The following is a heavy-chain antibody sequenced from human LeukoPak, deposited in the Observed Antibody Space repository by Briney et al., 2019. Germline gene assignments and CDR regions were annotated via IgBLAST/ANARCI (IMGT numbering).Heavy chain of an antibody. CDR2: ISGSGGST. Sequence: GESLRLSCAASGLTFSSYAMSWVRQAPGKGLEWVSAISGSGGSTYYADSVKGRFTISRDNSKNTLYLQMNSLRAEDTAVYYCAKGRRGAAAAGRMFDYWGQGTLVTVSS. CDR3: AKGRRGAAAAGRMFDY. CDR1: GLTFSSYA. V-gene: IGHV3-23*01. D-gene: IGHD6-13*01. J-gene: IGHJ4*02.